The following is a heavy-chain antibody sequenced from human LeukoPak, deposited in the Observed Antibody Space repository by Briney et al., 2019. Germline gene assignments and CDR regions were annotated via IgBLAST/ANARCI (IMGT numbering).Heavy chain of an antibody. J-gene: IGHJ6*02. V-gene: IGHV3-21*06. CDR1: GFTFNSYT. Sequence: GGSLRLSCLASGFTFNSYTMNWVREAPGKGLEWVSTISPGVSGYTWYAESVKGRFTISRDNPENSLYLQMDSLRADDTAVYYCVRDVSRRIGMDVWGQGTTVTVSS. CDR2: ISPGVSGYT. D-gene: IGHD2/OR15-2a*01. CDR3: VRDVSRRIGMDV.